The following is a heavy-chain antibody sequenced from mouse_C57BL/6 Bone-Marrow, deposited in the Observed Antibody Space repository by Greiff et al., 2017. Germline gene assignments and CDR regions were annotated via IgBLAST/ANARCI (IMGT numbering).Heavy chain of an antibody. V-gene: IGHV1-55*01. CDR2: IYPGSGST. CDR1: GYTFTSYW. CDR3: ARLAAQADY. Sequence: QVQLQQSGAELVKPGASVKMSCKASGYTFTSYWITWVKQRPGQGLEWIGDIYPGSGSTNYNEKFKSKATLTVDKSSSTAYMQLSSLTSADSAVANCARLAAQADYWGQGTTLTVSS. J-gene: IGHJ2*01. D-gene: IGHD3-2*02.